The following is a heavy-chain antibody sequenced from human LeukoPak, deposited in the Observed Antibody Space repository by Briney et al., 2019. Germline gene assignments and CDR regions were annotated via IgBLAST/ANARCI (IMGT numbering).Heavy chain of an antibody. CDR2: IYYSRST. Sequence: SETLSLTCTVSGGSISSGGYYWTWIRQPPGKGLEWFGYIYYSRSTYYNPSLKSRVTISVDTSKNQFSLKLSSVTAVATAVYYCARVDILTGPFSMDVWGQGTTVTVSS. V-gene: IGHV4-30-4*08. CDR1: GGSISSGGYY. CDR3: ARVDILTGPFSMDV. J-gene: IGHJ6*02. D-gene: IGHD3-9*01.